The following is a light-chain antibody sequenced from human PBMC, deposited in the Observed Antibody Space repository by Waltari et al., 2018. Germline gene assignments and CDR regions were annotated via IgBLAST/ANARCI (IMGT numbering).Light chain of an antibody. CDR1: QSVGRS. Sequence: EIVLTQSPGTLSLSPGERATLACRASQSVGRSLAWYQQKHGQAPRLLIYDASRRATGIPNRFSGSGSGTDFSLTISTLEPEDFAVYYCQHYVRLPATFGQGTKVEI. J-gene: IGKJ1*01. V-gene: IGKV3-20*01. CDR3: QHYVRLPAT. CDR2: DAS.